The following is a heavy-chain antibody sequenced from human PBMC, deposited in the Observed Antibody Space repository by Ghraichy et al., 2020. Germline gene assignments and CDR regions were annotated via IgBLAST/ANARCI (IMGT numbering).Heavy chain of an antibody. CDR3: VRDGGWRFDD. CDR1: GFTFRNYW. V-gene: IGHV3-74*01. J-gene: IGHJ4*02. Sequence: GESLNISCAASGFTFRNYWMHWVRQAPGKGLVWVSRINSDGSTTSINYADSVKGRFTISRDNAKNTLYLQMNSLRAEDTAVYYCVRDGGWRFDDWGQGTLVTVSS. CDR2: INSDGSTT. D-gene: IGHD3-16*01.